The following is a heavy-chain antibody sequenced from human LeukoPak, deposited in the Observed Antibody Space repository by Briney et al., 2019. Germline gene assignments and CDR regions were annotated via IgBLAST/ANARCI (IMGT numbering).Heavy chain of an antibody. Sequence: PGGSLRLSCAASGFTFSDYYMSWIRQAPGKGLEWVPAISGSGGSTYYADSVKGRFTISRDNSKNTLYLQMNSLRAEDTAVYYCAELLSIDYWGQGTLVTVSS. D-gene: IGHD3-10*01. J-gene: IGHJ4*02. CDR3: AELLSIDY. CDR2: ISGSGGST. CDR1: GFTFSDYY. V-gene: IGHV3-23*01.